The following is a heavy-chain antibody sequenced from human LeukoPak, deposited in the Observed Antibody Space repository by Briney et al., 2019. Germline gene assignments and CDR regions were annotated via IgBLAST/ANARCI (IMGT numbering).Heavy chain of an antibody. CDR2: ISYDGDNK. Sequence: GRSLRLSCAASGFSFSSYGMHWVRQAPGKGLEWVAVISYDGDNKYYADSVNGRFTISRDNSKNTLYLQMNSLRAEDTAVYYCARVDDVGATQRSFDYWGQGTLVTVSS. D-gene: IGHD1-26*01. CDR1: GFSFSSYG. V-gene: IGHV3-30*03. CDR3: ARVDDVGATQRSFDY. J-gene: IGHJ4*02.